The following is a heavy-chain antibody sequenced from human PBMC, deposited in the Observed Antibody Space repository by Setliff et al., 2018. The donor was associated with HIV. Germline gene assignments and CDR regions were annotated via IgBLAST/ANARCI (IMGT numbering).Heavy chain of an antibody. CDR2: ITPNSGGT. CDR1: GYTPTEVS. J-gene: IGHJ5*02. CDR3: ARDLGYSSSSGWFDP. Sequence: VASVKVSCKISGYTPTEVSMHWVRQAPGKGLEWMGWITPNSGGTNYAQKFQGRVTMTRDTSISTAYMELSRLRSDDTAVYYCARDLGYSSSSGWFDPWGQGTLVTVSS. V-gene: IGHV1-2*02. D-gene: IGHD6-6*01.